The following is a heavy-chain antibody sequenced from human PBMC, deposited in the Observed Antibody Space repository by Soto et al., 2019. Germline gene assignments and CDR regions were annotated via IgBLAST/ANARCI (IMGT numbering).Heavy chain of an antibody. CDR2: ISARGGCS. CDR1: GFSFSSYA. J-gene: IGHJ4*02. V-gene: IGHV3-23*01. CDR3: AKGSIEYSASVDN. Sequence: EVQLLESGGGLVQPGGSLRLSCAASGFSFSSYAMVWVRQAPGKGLEWVSVISARGGCSYFADSVKGRSTISRDNFKNLFSLEMNSLRAEDTAIYFCAKGSIEYSASVDNWGQGTLVLVSS. D-gene: IGHD5-12*01.